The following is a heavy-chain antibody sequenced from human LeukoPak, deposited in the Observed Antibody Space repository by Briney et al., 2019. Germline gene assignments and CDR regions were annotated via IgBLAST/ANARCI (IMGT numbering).Heavy chain of an antibody. CDR2: IIPIFGTA. CDR3: ARGSITIFGVVIQSGAFEI. Sequence: SVKVSCKASGGTFSSYAISWVRQAPGQGLEWMGGIIPIFGTANYAQKFQGRVTITTDESTSTAYMELSSLRSEDTAVYYCARGSITIFGVVIQSGAFEIWGQGTMVTVSS. J-gene: IGHJ3*02. V-gene: IGHV1-69*05. D-gene: IGHD3-3*01. CDR1: GGTFSSYA.